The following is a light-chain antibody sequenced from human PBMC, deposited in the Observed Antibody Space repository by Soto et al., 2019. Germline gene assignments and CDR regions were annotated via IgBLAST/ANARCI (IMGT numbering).Light chain of an antibody. V-gene: IGKV3-11*01. CDR1: QSVSSY. Sequence: EIVLTQSPATLSLSPGERATLSCRASQSVSSYLAWYQKKPGQAPRLLIYDASNRATGIPARFSGSGSGTDFTLTISSLEPEDFAVYYCQQRSNRPTFGQGTKVDIK. CDR3: QQRSNRPT. CDR2: DAS. J-gene: IGKJ1*01.